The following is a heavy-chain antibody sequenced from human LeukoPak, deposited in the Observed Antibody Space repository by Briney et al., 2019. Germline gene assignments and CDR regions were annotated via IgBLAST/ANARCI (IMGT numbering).Heavy chain of an antibody. CDR2: IYYSGST. D-gene: IGHD1-20*01. Sequence: SETLSLTCAVSGDSISTSNSYWSWIRQPPGKGLEWIGYIYYSGSTNYNPSLKSRVTISVDTSKNQFSLKLSSVTAADTAVYYCARAVPLTGTYGYFDYWGQGTLVTVSS. CDR1: GDSISTSNSY. J-gene: IGHJ4*02. V-gene: IGHV4-61*01. CDR3: ARAVPLTGTYGYFDY.